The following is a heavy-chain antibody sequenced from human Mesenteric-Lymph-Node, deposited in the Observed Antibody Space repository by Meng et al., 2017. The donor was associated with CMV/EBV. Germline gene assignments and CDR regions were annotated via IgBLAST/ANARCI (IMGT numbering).Heavy chain of an antibody. Sequence: SGPTLVKPTQTLTLTCTFSGFSLSTSGVGVGWIRQPPGKALEWLALIYWNDDKRYSPSLKSRLTITKDTSKNQVVLTMTNMDPVDTATYYCARPYCSSTSCYTWWFDPWGQGTLVTVSS. CDR2: IYWNDDK. D-gene: IGHD2-2*02. V-gene: IGHV2-5*01. CDR3: ARPYCSSTSCYTWWFDP. J-gene: IGHJ5*02. CDR1: GFSLSTSGVG.